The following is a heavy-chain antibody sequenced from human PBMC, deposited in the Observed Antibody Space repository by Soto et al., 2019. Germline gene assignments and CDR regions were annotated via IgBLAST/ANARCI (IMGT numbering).Heavy chain of an antibody. J-gene: IGHJ6*02. CDR2: IWYDGSNK. CDR1: GFTFSSYG. D-gene: IGHD5-12*01. CDR3: ARAGYSGYDSENYYYYGMDV. V-gene: IGHV3-33*01. Sequence: QVQLVESGGGVVQPGRSLRLSCAASGFTFSSYGMHWVRQAPGKGLEWVAVIWYDGSNKYYADSVKGRFTISRDNSKNTLYLQMNSLRAEDTAVYYCARAGYSGYDSENYYYYGMDVWGQGTTVTVSS.